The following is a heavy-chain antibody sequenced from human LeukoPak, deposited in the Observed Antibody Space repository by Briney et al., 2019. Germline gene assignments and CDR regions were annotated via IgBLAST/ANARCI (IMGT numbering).Heavy chain of an antibody. V-gene: IGHV1-18*01. CDR3: ARDRGIAEADSFYP. J-gene: IGHJ5*02. CDR2: IDTYSGKT. Sequence: GASVKVSCKASGYTYTPDGISWVRQAPGQGLEWMGWIDTYSGKTNYAQKFQGRVTMTSDTSTSTAYMEMRSLRSDDTAVYYCARDRGIAEADSFYPWGQGTLVTVSS. CDR1: GYTYTPDG. D-gene: IGHD6-13*01.